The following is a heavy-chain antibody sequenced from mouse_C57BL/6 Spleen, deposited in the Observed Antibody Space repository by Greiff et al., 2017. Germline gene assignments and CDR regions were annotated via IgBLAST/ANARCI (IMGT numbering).Heavy chain of an antibody. V-gene: IGHV1-19*01. CDR2: INPYNGGT. CDR3: ARRGYSNYGGDYAMDY. D-gene: IGHD2-5*01. CDR1: GYTFTDYY. J-gene: IGHJ4*01. Sequence: VQLQQSGPVLVKPGASVKMSCKASGYTFTDYYMNWVKQSHGKSLEWIGVINPYNGGTSYNQKFKGKATLTVDKSSSTAYMELNSLTSEDSAVYYCARRGYSNYGGDYAMDYWGQGTSVTVSS.